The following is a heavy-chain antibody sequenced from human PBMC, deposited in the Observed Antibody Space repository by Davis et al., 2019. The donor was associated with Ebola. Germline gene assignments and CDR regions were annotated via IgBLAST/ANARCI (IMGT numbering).Heavy chain of an antibody. Sequence: MPSETLSLTCAVSGDSISTYYWSWIRQPPGKGREWIGYIDYSGSTDYNPSLRSRVTISVDTSKNQFSLKLRTVTSADTAVYYWARRHATMIRDYGIDVWGKGATVTVSS. CDR3: ARRHATMIRDYGIDV. D-gene: IGHD3-22*01. CDR2: IDYSGST. V-gene: IGHV4-59*01. J-gene: IGHJ6*04. CDR1: GDSISTYY.